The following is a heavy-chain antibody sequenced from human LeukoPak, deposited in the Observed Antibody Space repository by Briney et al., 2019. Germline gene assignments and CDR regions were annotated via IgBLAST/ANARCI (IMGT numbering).Heavy chain of an antibody. Sequence: GGSLRLSCAASGFTFSSYSMNWVHQAPGKGLEWVSSISSSSSYIYYADSVKGRFTISRDNAKNSLYLQMNSLRAEDTAVYYCARLVPAAIIDYWGQGTLVTVSS. J-gene: IGHJ4*02. V-gene: IGHV3-21*01. CDR3: ARLVPAAIIDY. CDR1: GFTFSSYS. D-gene: IGHD2-2*01. CDR2: ISSSSSYI.